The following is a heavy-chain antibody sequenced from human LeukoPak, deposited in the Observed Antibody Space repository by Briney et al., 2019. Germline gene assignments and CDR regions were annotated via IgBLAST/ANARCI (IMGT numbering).Heavy chain of an antibody. CDR2: ISYDGSNK. CDR1: GFTFSNYA. Sequence: GGSLRLSCAASGFTFSNYAMPWVRQAPGKGLEWVAVISYDGSNKYYADSVTGRFTISRDNSKNTLYLQLNSLRAEETAVYFCARSWGLLYFDYWGQGTLVTVSS. CDR3: ARSWGLLYFDY. V-gene: IGHV3-30-3*01. D-gene: IGHD1-26*01. J-gene: IGHJ4*02.